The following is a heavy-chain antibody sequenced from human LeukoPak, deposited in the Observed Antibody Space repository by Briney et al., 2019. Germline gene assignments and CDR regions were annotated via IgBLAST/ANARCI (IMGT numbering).Heavy chain of an antibody. V-gene: IGHV3-30*01. Sequence: GGSLRLSCAASGFTFSSYAMHWVRQAPGKGLEWVAVISYDGSNKYYADSVKGRFTISRDNSKNTLYLQMTTLRAEDTALYYCAREVGGHFYDILMGYYPPGFDYWGQGTLVTVSS. CDR3: AREVGGHFYDILMGYYPPGFDY. CDR2: ISYDGSNK. CDR1: GFTFSSYA. D-gene: IGHD3-9*01. J-gene: IGHJ4*02.